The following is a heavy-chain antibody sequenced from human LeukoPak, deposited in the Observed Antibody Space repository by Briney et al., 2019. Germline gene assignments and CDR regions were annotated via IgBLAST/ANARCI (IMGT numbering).Heavy chain of an antibody. Sequence: MSSETLSLTCTASGASITDYYWSWIRQPPAKGLEWIGYIYYSGSPNYNPSLKSRVTLSLDTSQNQFSLKLTPVTAADTAVYYCAYGGDAYKTGYWGQGTLVTVSS. J-gene: IGHJ4*02. V-gene: IGHV4-59*01. CDR3: AYGGDAYKTGY. CDR2: IYYSGSP. D-gene: IGHD5-24*01. CDR1: GASITDYY.